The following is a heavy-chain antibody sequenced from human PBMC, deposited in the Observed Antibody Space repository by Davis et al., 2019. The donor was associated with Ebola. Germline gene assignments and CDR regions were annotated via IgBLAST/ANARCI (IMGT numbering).Heavy chain of an antibody. CDR3: AKQTTVTTLGPFDY. J-gene: IGHJ4*02. Sequence: AASVKVSCKASGYSFGGYYIHWVRQVPGQGLEWMGWILPYNGHTNYAQKFQGRLTLTTDTSTSTVYMELRSLTSDDTAVYYCAKQTTVTTLGPFDYWGQGTLVTVSS. CDR1: GYSFGGYY. D-gene: IGHD4-17*01. V-gene: IGHV1-18*04. CDR2: ILPYNGHT.